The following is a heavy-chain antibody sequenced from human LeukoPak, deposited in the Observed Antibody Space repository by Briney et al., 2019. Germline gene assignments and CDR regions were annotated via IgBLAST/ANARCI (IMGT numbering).Heavy chain of an antibody. J-gene: IGHJ4*02. Sequence: GGSLRLSCAASGFTFSSYSIHWVRQAPGKGLEWVSSISSSSSYIYYADSVKGRFTISRDNAKNSLYLQMNSLRAEDTAVYYCARDPEYYFDYWGQGTLVTVSS. CDR3: ARDPEYYFDY. V-gene: IGHV3-21*01. CDR1: GFTFSSYS. CDR2: ISSSSSYI.